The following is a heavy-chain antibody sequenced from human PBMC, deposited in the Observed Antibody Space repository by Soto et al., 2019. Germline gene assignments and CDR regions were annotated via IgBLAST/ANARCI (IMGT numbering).Heavy chain of an antibody. D-gene: IGHD5-18*01. Sequence: QVQLVESGGGVVQPGGSLRLSCAASGFTFSNYGMHWVRQAPGKGLEWVAVMSSDGNNKYYADSVKGRFTISRDNTKNSLHMHMNSLGAEDAAVCYCARGRIQLWYNREYWYVDLWGRGTLFTVSS. CDR1: GFTFSNYG. V-gene: IGHV3-33*01. CDR2: MSSDGNNK. J-gene: IGHJ2*01. CDR3: ARGRIQLWYNREYWYVDL.